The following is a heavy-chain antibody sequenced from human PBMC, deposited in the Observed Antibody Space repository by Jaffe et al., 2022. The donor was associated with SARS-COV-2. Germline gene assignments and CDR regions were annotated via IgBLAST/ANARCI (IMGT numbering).Heavy chain of an antibody. CDR3: ARDIGREVDTGAMGV. CDR2: ISGRDGST. CDR1: GFIFSSYA. V-gene: IGHV3-23*04. Sequence: EVELVESGGGLVQPGGSLRLSCAASGFIFSSYAMGWVRQAPGKGLEWVSAISGRDGSTYYANSVKGRFTISRDNSKNTLFLQMNSLMAEDTALYYCARDIGREVDTGAMGVWGKGTTVTVSS. D-gene: IGHD5-18*01. J-gene: IGHJ6*04.